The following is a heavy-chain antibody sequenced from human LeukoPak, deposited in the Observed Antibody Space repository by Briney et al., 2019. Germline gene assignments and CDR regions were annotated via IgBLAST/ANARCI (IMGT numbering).Heavy chain of an antibody. J-gene: IGHJ6*02. CDR3: ARVHSLSDYYYYGMDV. CDR1: GGSFSGYY. D-gene: IGHD3-3*02. V-gene: IGHV4-34*01. CDR2: INDSGST. Sequence: SETLPLTCAVYGGSFSGYYWSWIRQPPGTGLEWIGEINDSGSTNYNPYLKIRVTISVDTSKIQFSLKLSAVTAADTAVYYCARVHSLSDYYYYGMDVWGQGTTVTVSS.